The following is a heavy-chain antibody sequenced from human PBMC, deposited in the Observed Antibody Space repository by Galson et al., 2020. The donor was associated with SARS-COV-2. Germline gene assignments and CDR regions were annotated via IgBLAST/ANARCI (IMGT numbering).Heavy chain of an antibody. V-gene: IGHV1-18*01. CDR1: GYTFTSYG. Sequence: ASVTVSCKASGYTFTSYGFSWVRQAPGQGLEWMGWISASNGNTNYAPKLQGRVTMTTDTSTSTAYMELRSLRSDDTAVYYCARERWDIVVVPAAMGYYYYMDVWGKGTTVTVSS. CDR3: ARERWDIVVVPAAMGYYYYMDV. CDR2: ISASNGNT. D-gene: IGHD2-2*01. J-gene: IGHJ6*03.